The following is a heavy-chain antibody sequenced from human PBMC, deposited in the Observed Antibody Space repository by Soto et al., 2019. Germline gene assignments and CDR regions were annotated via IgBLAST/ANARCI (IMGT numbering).Heavy chain of an antibody. J-gene: IGHJ6*02. CDR2: IYSGGST. CDR1: GFTVSSNY. Sequence: GGSLRLSCAASGFTVSSNYMSWVRQAPGKGLEWVSVIYSGGSTYYADSVKGRFTISRDNSKNTLYLQMNSLRAEDTAVYYCARERYDILTGYFRDGMDVWGQGTTVTVSS. D-gene: IGHD3-9*01. CDR3: ARERYDILTGYFRDGMDV. V-gene: IGHV3-53*01.